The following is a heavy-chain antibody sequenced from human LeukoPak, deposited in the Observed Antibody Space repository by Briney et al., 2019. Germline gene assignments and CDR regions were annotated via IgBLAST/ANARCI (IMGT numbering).Heavy chain of an antibody. V-gene: IGHV4-59*01. CDR2: MQDTGNN. CDR3: ARDKEHSYGRYFDF. Sequence: SETLSLTCTVSGGSISTYHWNWNRKSPGKGLEWIGFMQDTGNNNYNPSLRSRVTMFTVTSKNQFSLELSSVTAADTAVYYCARDKEHSYGRYFDFWGQGISVTVYS. D-gene: IGHD5-18*01. J-gene: IGHJ4*02. CDR1: GGSISTYH.